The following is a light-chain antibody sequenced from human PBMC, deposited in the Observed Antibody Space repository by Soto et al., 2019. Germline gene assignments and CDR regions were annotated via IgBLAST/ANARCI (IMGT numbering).Light chain of an antibody. CDR2: EVT. CDR1: SSDVGAYNY. J-gene: IGLJ2*01. V-gene: IGLV2-8*01. Sequence: QSVLTQPPSASGSPVQSVTISCTGTSSDVGAYNYVSWYQQHPGKAPKLMIYEVTKRPSGVPDRFSDSKSGNTASLTVSGLQAEDEADYYCSSYAGSNNYVVFGGGTKLTVL. CDR3: SSYAGSNNYVV.